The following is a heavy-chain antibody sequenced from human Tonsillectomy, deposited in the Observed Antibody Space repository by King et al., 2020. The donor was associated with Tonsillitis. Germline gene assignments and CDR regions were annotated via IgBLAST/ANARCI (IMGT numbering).Heavy chain of an antibody. V-gene: IGHV3-23*04. CDR1: GFTFSSYA. J-gene: IGHJ6*02. CDR3: ANLGPWLEDYYYYGVDV. Sequence: VQLVESGGGLVQPGGSLRLSCAASGFTFSSYAMSWVRQAPGKGLEWVSAISGSGGSGSGGSTYYADSVKGRFTISRDNSKNTLYLQMNSLRAEDTAVYYCANLGPWLEDYYYYGVDVWGQGTTVTVSS. CDR2: ISGSGGSGSGGST. D-gene: IGHD6-19*01.